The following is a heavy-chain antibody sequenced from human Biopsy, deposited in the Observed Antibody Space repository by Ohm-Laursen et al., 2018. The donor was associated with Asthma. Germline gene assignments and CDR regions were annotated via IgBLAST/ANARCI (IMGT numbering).Heavy chain of an antibody. CDR1: GFDLRDYT. V-gene: IGHV3-21*01. D-gene: IGHD3-10*01. J-gene: IGHJ4*02. CDR2: ISSLSRYI. CDR3: SRDFTIGSGSPFHF. Sequence: SLRLSCTAFGFDLRDYTMNWVRQAPGKGLEWVASISSLSRYIYHATSLRGRFTISRDNAKRSLYLQMGSLRGDDTAVYYCSRDFTIGSGSPFHFWGRGTLVTVSS.